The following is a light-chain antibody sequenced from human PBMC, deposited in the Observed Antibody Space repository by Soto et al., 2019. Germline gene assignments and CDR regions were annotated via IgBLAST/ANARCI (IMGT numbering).Light chain of an antibody. J-gene: IGKJ2*01. V-gene: IGKV2-28*01. CDR2: LGS. CDR3: MQALQTPPT. CDR1: QSLLHSNGYNY. Sequence: DIVMTQSPLSLTVTPGEPASISCRSSQSLLHSNGYNYLDWYLQKPGQSPQLLIYLGSNRASGVPDRFSGSGSGTEFTLKISRVEAEDVGVYYCMQALQTPPTFGQGTKLEIK.